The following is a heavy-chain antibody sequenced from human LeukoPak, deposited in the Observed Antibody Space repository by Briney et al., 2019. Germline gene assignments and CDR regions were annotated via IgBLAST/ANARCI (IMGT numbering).Heavy chain of an antibody. Sequence: GGSLRLSCAASGFTSGFTFDDYGMNWVRQVPGKGLGWVSAISGGGGSTYYADSVKGRFTISRDNSKNTLYLQMNSLRAEDTAVYYCATGMENYDGSGYYSYFQHWGQGTLVTVSS. J-gene: IGHJ1*01. D-gene: IGHD3-22*01. CDR3: ATGMENYDGSGYYSYFQH. V-gene: IGHV3-23*01. CDR2: ISGGGGST. CDR1: GFTFDDYG.